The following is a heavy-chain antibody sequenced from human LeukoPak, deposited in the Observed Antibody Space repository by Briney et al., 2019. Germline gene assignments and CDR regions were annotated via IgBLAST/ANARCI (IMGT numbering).Heavy chain of an antibody. CDR1: GGSISSGSYY. CDR2: IYTSGST. CDR3: ARDKSSGSRTRGEYFDL. D-gene: IGHD6-19*01. J-gene: IGHJ2*01. V-gene: IGHV4-61*02. Sequence: SPSQTLSLTCTVSGGSISSGSYYWSWIRQPAGKGLEWIGRIYTSGSTNYNPSLKSRVTISVDTSKNQFSLKLSSVTAADTAVYYCARDKSSGSRTRGEYFDLWGRGTLVTVSS.